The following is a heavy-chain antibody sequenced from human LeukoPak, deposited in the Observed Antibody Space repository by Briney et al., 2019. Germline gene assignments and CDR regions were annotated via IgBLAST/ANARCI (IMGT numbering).Heavy chain of an antibody. CDR2: INPNSGGT. CDR1: GYTFTGYY. CDR3: ARERVTTREIDY. Sequence: ASVKVSCKASGYTFTGYYMHWVRQAPGQGLEWMGWINPNSGGTNYAQKFQGWVTMTRDTSISTAYMELGRLRSDDTAVYYCARERVTTREIDYWGQGTLVTVSS. J-gene: IGHJ4*02. V-gene: IGHV1-2*04. D-gene: IGHD4-17*01.